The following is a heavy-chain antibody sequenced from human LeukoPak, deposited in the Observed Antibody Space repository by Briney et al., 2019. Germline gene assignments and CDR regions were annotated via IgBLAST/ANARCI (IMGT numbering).Heavy chain of an antibody. CDR2: IYSGGST. CDR1: GFTVSSNY. D-gene: IGHD1-26*01. Sequence: GGSLRLSCAAFGFTVSSNYMSWVRQAPGKGLEWVSVIYSGGSTYYADSVKGRFTISRDSSKNMLSLQMNSLRAEDTAVYYCAGGGSRRTLFDYWGQGTLVTVSS. V-gene: IGHV3-66*01. J-gene: IGHJ4*02. CDR3: AGGGSRRTLFDY.